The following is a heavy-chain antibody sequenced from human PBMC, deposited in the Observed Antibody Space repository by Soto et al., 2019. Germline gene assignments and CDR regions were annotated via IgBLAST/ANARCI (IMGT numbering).Heavy chain of an antibody. Sequence: QLQLQESGPGLVKPSETLSLTCTVSGGSISSSSYYWGWIRQPPGKGLEWIGSIYTSGSTNYNPSLKSRVTMSVDTSKNQFSLKLSSVTAADTAVYYCARGERWPDYWGQGTLVTVSS. V-gene: IGHV4-39*07. D-gene: IGHD6-19*01. CDR3: ARGERWPDY. CDR1: GGSISSSSYY. CDR2: IYTSGST. J-gene: IGHJ4*02.